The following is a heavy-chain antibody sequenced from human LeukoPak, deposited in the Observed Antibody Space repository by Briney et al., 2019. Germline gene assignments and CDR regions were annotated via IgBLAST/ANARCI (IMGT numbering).Heavy chain of an antibody. CDR2: INPNSGGT. J-gene: IGHJ5*02. V-gene: IGHV1-2*02. CDR3: ARDPNLSSGYCYTVEWFDP. D-gene: IGHD3-22*01. CDR1: GYTFTGYY. Sequence: GASVKVSCKASGYTFTGYYMHWVRQAPGQGLEWMGWINPNSGGTNYAQKFQGRVTMTRDTSISTAYMELSRLRSDDTAVYYCARDPNLSSGYCYTVEWFDPWGRGTLVTVSS.